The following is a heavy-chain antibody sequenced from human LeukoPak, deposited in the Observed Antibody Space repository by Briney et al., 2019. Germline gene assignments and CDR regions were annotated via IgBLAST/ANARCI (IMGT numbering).Heavy chain of an antibody. Sequence: ASVKVSCKASGYTFTSYYMHWVRQAPGQGLEWMGIINPSGGSTSYAQKFQGRVTMTRDTSTSTVYMELSSLRSEDTAVYYCARDEGPPRYNWNYGGPDYWGQGTLVTVSP. CDR3: ARDEGPPRYNWNYGGPDY. D-gene: IGHD1-7*01. V-gene: IGHV1-46*01. CDR2: INPSGGST. CDR1: GYTFTSYY. J-gene: IGHJ4*02.